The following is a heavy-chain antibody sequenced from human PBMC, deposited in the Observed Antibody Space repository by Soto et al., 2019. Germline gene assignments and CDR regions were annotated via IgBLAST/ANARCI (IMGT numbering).Heavy chain of an antibody. J-gene: IGHJ3*01. CDR3: AKKGLGSLATYCTTGDCHYAFDV. CDR2: ISGGGDGT. V-gene: IGHV3-23*01. D-gene: IGHD2-8*01. Sequence: EVQLLESGGGLVRPGGSLRLSCAASGFTFYNYAMNWVRQAPGKGLEWVSTISGGGDGTYYADSVNGRFTISRDNSRNTVYLQMISLRAEDTAVYYCAKKGLGSLATYCTTGDCHYAFDVWGQGTRVTVSS. CDR1: GFTFYNYA.